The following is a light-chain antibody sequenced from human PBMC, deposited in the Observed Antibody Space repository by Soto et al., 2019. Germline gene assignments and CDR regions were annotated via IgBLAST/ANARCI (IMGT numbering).Light chain of an antibody. J-gene: IGKJ5*01. CDR2: GAS. CDR1: VSVRTD. CDR3: QQYHNWLPIT. Sequence: VMTQSPDTLSLYPKQRATLSCRASVSVRTDLAWYQQKPGQAPRLLIYGASTRAAGVPVRFSGSGSGSEFTLTIDSLQSENFAVYYCQQYHNWLPITVGQGTRLEIK. V-gene: IGKV3-15*01.